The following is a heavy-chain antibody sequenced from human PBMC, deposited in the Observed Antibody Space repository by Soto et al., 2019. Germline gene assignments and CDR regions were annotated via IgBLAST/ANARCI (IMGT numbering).Heavy chain of an antibody. J-gene: IGHJ6*02. CDR2: ISGSGDST. CDR3: ARGDLGELSFGYYYGMDV. Sequence: GGSLRLSCVGSGFTFSSYAMSWVRQAPGKGLEWVSAISGSGDSTYYADSVKGRFTISRDNSKNTLYLQMNRLRSDDTAVYYCARGDLGELSFGYYYGMDVWGQGTTVTAP. V-gene: IGHV3-23*01. CDR1: GFTFSSYA. D-gene: IGHD3-16*02.